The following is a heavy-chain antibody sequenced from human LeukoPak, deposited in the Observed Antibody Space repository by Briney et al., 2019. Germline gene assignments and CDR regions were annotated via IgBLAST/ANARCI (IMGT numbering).Heavy chain of an antibody. V-gene: IGHV1-2*02. CDR2: INPNSGGT. D-gene: IGHD3-10*01. CDR1: GYTFTGYY. Sequence: ASVKVSCKASGYTFTGYYMHWVRQAPGQGLEWMGWINPNSGGTNYAQKLQGRVTMTTDTSTSTAYMELRSLRSDDTAVYYCARDGPMVRGTNNWFDPWGQGTLVTVSS. CDR3: ARDGPMVRGTNNWFDP. J-gene: IGHJ5*02.